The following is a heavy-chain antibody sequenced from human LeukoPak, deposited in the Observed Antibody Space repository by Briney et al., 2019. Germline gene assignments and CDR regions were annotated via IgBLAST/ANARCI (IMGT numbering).Heavy chain of an antibody. CDR1: GFSFSTYA. D-gene: IGHD3-10*01. V-gene: IGHV3-23*01. CDR2: ISGSGVDT. Sequence: GGSLRLSCAASGFSFSTYAMSWVRQAPGKGLEWVSGISGSGVDTHYADSVEGRFRISRDNSKNTLYLQLNSLRAEDTAVYYCASGTYRLGDYWGLGTLVTVSS. J-gene: IGHJ4*02. CDR3: ASGTYRLGDY.